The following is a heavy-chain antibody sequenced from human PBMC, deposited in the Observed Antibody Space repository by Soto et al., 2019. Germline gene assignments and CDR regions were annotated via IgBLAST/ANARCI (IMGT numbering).Heavy chain of an antibody. Sequence: QVQLVESGGGVVQPGRSPRLSCAASGFTFSSYGMHWVRQAPGKGLEWVAVIWYDGSNKYYADSVKGRFTISRDNSKNTLYLQMNSLRAEDTAVYYCAREPNRYCSSTSCYLRYYGMDVWGQGTTVTVSS. CDR1: GFTFSSYG. CDR3: AREPNRYCSSTSCYLRYYGMDV. D-gene: IGHD2-2*01. V-gene: IGHV3-33*01. CDR2: IWYDGSNK. J-gene: IGHJ6*02.